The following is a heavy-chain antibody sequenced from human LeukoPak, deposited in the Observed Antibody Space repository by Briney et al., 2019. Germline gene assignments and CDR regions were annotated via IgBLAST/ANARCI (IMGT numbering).Heavy chain of an antibody. CDR1: GVNVSSHY. CDR2: IHSDGRI. J-gene: IGHJ4*02. V-gene: IGHV3-53*01. D-gene: IGHD3-22*01. CDR3: ATPERSDTSGYFY. Sequence: GGSLRLSCAASGVNVSSHYMSWIRQAPGKGLEWVAVIHSDGRIHYAASVKGRFTISRDNSKNTLYLEMNSLRGEDMAVYYCATPERSDTSGYFYWGQGTLVTVSS.